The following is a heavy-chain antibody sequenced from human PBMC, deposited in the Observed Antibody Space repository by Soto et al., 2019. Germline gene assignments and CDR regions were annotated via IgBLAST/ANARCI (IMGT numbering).Heavy chain of an antibody. Sequence: QVQLVQSGAEVKKPGSSVKVSCKASGGTFSSYAISWVRQAPGQGLEWMGGIIPIFGTANYAQKFQGRVTITADKSTSTAYMELSSLRSEDTAVYYCARTSREWYYYDSSGYYCEYWGQGTLVTVSS. CDR3: ARTSREWYYYDSSGYYCEY. CDR1: GGTFSSYA. J-gene: IGHJ4*02. V-gene: IGHV1-69*06. CDR2: IIPIFGTA. D-gene: IGHD3-22*01.